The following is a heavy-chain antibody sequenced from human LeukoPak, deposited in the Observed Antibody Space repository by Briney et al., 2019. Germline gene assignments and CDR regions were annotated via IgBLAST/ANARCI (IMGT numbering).Heavy chain of an antibody. Sequence: GGSLRLSCAASGFTLSGYWMSWVRQAPVKGLEWVANIKQDGSDKNYLDSVKGRFTVSRDNAKNSLYLQMDSLRAEDTAVYYYVRGGGSFDSWGQGTPVTVSS. CDR3: VRGGGSFDS. V-gene: IGHV3-7*04. CDR1: GFTLSGYW. CDR2: IKQDGSDK. D-gene: IGHD3-16*01. J-gene: IGHJ4*02.